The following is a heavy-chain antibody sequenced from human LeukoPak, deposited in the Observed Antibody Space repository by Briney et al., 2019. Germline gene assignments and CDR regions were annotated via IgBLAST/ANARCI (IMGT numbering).Heavy chain of an antibody. CDR1: GFTFSSYS. Sequence: GGSLRLSCAASGFTFSSYSMNWVRQAPGKGLEWVSSISSSSSYIYYADSVKGRFTISRDNAKNSLYLQMNSLRAEDTAVYYCARGPLIAAAGTWWGQGTLVTVSS. V-gene: IGHV3-21*01. J-gene: IGHJ4*02. CDR2: ISSSSSYI. D-gene: IGHD6-13*01. CDR3: ARGPLIAAAGTW.